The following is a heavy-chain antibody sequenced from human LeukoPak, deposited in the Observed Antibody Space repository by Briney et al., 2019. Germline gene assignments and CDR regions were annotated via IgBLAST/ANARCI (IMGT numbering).Heavy chain of an antibody. D-gene: IGHD2-15*01. Sequence: GGSLRLSCAASGFTFSSYAMHWVRQAPGKGLEWVAVISYDGSNKYYADSVKGRFTISRDNSKNTLYLQMNSLRAEDTAVYYCARAIVVVVAATPEGGFDYWGQGTLVTVSS. CDR3: ARAIVVVVAATPEGGFDY. CDR1: GFTFSSYA. CDR2: ISYDGSNK. J-gene: IGHJ4*02. V-gene: IGHV3-30-3*01.